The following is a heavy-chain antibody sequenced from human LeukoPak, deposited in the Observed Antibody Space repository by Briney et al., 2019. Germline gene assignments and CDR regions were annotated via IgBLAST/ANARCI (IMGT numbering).Heavy chain of an antibody. CDR2: ITSRGEST. Sequence: PGGSLRLSCAASGFTFSIYAMSWVRQAPGKGLQWVSSITSRGESTWYVDSVKGRFTITRDNSENTLYLQMHSLRAEDTAVYYCARDRPIFYGSDGHYDIRDGNYWGRGTLVSVSS. J-gene: IGHJ4*02. D-gene: IGHD3-16*01. CDR3: ARDRPIFYGSDGHYDIRDGNY. V-gene: IGHV3-23*01. CDR1: GFTFSIYA.